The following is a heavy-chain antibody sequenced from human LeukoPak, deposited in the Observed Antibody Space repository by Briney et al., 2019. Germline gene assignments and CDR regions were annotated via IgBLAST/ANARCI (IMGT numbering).Heavy chain of an antibody. D-gene: IGHD4-17*01. V-gene: IGHV3-30*03. CDR3: ARNQDYGVYNSVGAFDI. CDR2: ISFDATNK. J-gene: IGHJ3*02. Sequence: GGSLRLSCAASGFTFSSYGMHWVRQAPGKGLEWVAVISFDATNKYYADSVKGRFTISRDNSKNTLYLQMNSLRAEDTAVYYCARNQDYGVYNSVGAFDIWGQGTMVTVSS. CDR1: GFTFSSYG.